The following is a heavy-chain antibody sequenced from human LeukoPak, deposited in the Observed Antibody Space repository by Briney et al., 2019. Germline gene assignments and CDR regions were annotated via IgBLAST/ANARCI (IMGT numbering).Heavy chain of an antibody. V-gene: IGHV4-59*08. CDR2: IYYSGST. CDR3: ARHATMVRGAPFDY. D-gene: IGHD3-10*01. J-gene: IGHJ4*02. Sequence: SETLSLTCTVSGGSISSYYWSWIRQPPGKGLEWIGYIYYSGSTNYNPSLKSRVTISVDTSKNQFSLKLSSVTAADTAVYYCARHATMVRGAPFDYWGQGTLVTVSS. CDR1: GGSISSYY.